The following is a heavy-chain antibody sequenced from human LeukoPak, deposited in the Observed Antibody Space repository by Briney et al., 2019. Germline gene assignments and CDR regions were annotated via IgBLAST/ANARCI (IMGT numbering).Heavy chain of an antibody. CDR1: GFTLSSYA. J-gene: IGHJ4*02. CDR2: ISGSGGST. V-gene: IGHV3-23*01. CDR3: AKDTLYSSTIDY. D-gene: IGHD6-13*01. Sequence: GGSLRLSCAASGFTLSSYAMSWVRQAPGKGLEWVSAISGSGGSTYYADSVKGRFTISRDNSKNTLYLQMNSLRAEDTAVYYCAKDTLYSSTIDYWGQGTLVTVSS.